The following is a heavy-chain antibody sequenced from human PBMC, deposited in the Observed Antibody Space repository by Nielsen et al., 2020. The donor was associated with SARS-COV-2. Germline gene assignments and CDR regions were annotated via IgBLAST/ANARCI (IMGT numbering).Heavy chain of an antibody. CDR2: IDPSDSYT. CDR1: GYSFTSYW. V-gene: IGHV5-10-1*01. J-gene: IGHJ5*02. D-gene: IGHD3-22*01. CDR3: ARHDDRCYDSSGYLNWFDP. Sequence: GESLKISCKGSGYSFTSYWISWVRQMPGKGLEWMGRIDPSDSYTNYSPSFQGHVTISADKSISTAYLQWSSLKASDTAMYYCARHDDRCYDSSGYLNWFDPWGQGTLVTVSS.